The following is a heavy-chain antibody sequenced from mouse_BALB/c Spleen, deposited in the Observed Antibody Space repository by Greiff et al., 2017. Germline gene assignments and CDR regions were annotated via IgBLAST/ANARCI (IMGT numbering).Heavy chain of an antibody. D-gene: IGHD1-1*01. Sequence: EVQLQQSGAELVRSGASVKLSCTASGFNIKDYYMHWVKQRPEQGLEWIGWIDPENGDTEYAPKFQGKATMTADTSSNTAYLQLSSLTSEDTAVYYCARGDYYGSSPYWYFDVWGAGTTVTVSS. V-gene: IGHV14-4*02. CDR3: ARGDYYGSSPYWYFDV. J-gene: IGHJ1*01. CDR1: GFNIKDYY. CDR2: IDPENGDT.